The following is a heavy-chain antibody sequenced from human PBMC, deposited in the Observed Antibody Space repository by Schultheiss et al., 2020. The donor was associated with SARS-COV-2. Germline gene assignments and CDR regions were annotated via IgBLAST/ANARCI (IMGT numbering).Heavy chain of an antibody. Sequence: GESLKISCAASGFTFSSYAMSWVRQAPGKGLEWVSAISGSGGSTYYADSVKGRFTISRDNSKNTLYLQMNSLRVEDTAVYYCVRSSGRPDYWGQGTQVTVSS. V-gene: IGHV3-23*01. CDR1: GFTFSSYA. CDR3: VRSSGRPDY. CDR2: ISGSGGST. D-gene: IGHD6-19*01. J-gene: IGHJ4*02.